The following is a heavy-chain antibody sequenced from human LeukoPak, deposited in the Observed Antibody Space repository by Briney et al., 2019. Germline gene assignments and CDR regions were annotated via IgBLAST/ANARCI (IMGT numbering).Heavy chain of an antibody. V-gene: IGHV3-23*01. CDR1: GFTFSSYA. CDR2: ISGSGGST. D-gene: IGHD4-11*01. CDR3: AKGPTVTTVYYFDH. Sequence: PGGSLRLSCAASGFTFSSYAMRWVRQAPGKGLEWVSAISGSGGSTYYADSVKGRFTISRDNSKNTLYLQMNSLRAEDTAVYYCAKGPTVTTVYYFDHWGQGTLVTVSS. J-gene: IGHJ4*02.